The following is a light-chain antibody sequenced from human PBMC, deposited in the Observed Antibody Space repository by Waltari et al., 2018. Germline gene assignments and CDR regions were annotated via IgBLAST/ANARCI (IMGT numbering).Light chain of an antibody. Sequence: QSALTQPASVSGSPGQSITISCTGTSSDVGGYDYVSWYQQHPGKAPKLIIYDVTYRPSGVSSRFSGSKSGNTASLTISGLQAEDEADYHCSSYTFSTNLVFGTGTKVTVL. V-gene: IGLV2-14*03. CDR1: SSDVGGYDY. CDR2: DVT. CDR3: SSYTFSTNLV. J-gene: IGLJ1*01.